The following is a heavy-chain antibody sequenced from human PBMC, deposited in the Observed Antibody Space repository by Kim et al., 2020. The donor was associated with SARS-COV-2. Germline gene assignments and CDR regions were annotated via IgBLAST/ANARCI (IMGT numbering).Heavy chain of an antibody. CDR3: ARGGRGAAFDT. CDR2: VHSDESRT. J-gene: IGHJ5*02. D-gene: IGHD3-16*01. V-gene: IGHV3-74*01. Sequence: GGSLRLSCAASGFSVSDFWMHWVRQTPGKGLVWVSYVHSDESRTNYADSVKGRFTISRDTAKNTLYLQMNSLRVDDTAVYYCARGGRGAAFDTWGQGTPV. CDR1: GFSVSDFW.